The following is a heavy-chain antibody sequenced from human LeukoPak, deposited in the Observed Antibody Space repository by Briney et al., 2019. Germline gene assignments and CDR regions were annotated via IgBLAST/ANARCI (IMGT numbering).Heavy chain of an antibody. D-gene: IGHD2-15*01. J-gene: IGHJ6*02. CDR2: IYYSGST. CDR3: ARRYLGYCSGDNCPLNYYGMDV. Sequence: SETLSLTCTVSGGSISSSSYYWGWIRQPPGKGLEWIGSIYYSGSTYYNPSLKSRVTISVDTSKNQFSLKLNSVTAADTAVYYCARRYLGYCSGDNCPLNYYGMDVWGQGTTVTVSS. CDR1: GGSISSSSYY. V-gene: IGHV4-39*01.